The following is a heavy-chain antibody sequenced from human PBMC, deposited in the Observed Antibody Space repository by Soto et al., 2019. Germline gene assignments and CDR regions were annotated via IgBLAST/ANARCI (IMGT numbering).Heavy chain of an antibody. CDR1: GNTHTIYF. Sequence: ASVKVSCKASGNTHTIYFIHWLRQARGQGLEWMGWINSVSGGTNYAHKFQGRATMTRDTSTTTAFMELSGLRSDDTAVYFCARGGSYYAHWGQGTLVTVSS. D-gene: IGHD3-10*01. CDR3: ARGGSYYAH. V-gene: IGHV1-2*02. J-gene: IGHJ4*02. CDR2: INSVSGGT.